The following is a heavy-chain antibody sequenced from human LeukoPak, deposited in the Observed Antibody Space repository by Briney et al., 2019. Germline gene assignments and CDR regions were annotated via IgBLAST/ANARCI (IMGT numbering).Heavy chain of an antibody. CDR3: GKDYLRTADY. V-gene: IGHV3-23*01. CDR2: ISTSGGGYT. D-gene: IGHD4-17*01. Sequence: GGSLRLSCAASGFTFSSYAMTWVRQAPGKGLEWGSAISTSGGGYTFYADSVKGRFTISRDDSKNMVYVQMNSLRDGDTAIYSCGKDYLRTADYWGQGTLVTVSS. J-gene: IGHJ4*02. CDR1: GFTFSSYA.